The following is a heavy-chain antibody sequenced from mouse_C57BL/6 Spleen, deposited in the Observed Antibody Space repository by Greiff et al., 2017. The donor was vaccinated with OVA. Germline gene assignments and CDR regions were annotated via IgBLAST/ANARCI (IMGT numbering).Heavy chain of an antibody. J-gene: IGHJ1*03. Sequence: QVQLQQPGAELVRPGSSVKLSCKASGYTFTSYWMHWVKQRPIQGLEWIGNIDPSDSETHYNQKFKDKATLTVDKSSSTAYMQLSSLTSEDSAVYYCARWLLRRKYFDVWGTGTTVTVSS. CDR2: IDPSDSET. D-gene: IGHD2-3*01. V-gene: IGHV1-52*01. CDR3: ARWLLRRKYFDV. CDR1: GYTFTSYW.